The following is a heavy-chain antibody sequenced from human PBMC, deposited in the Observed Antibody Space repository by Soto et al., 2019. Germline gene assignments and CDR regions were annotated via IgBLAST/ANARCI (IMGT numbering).Heavy chain of an antibody. CDR1: GGSISSYY. J-gene: IGHJ4*02. CDR2: IYYSGST. CDR3: ARHVPDYYDNSGYYPS. Sequence: SETLSLTCTVSGGSISSYYWSWILQPPGKGLEWIGYIYYSGSTNYNPSLKSRVTISVDTSKNQFSLKLSSVTAADTAVYYCARHVPDYYDNSGYYPSWGQGTLVTVSS. V-gene: IGHV4-59*08. D-gene: IGHD3-22*01.